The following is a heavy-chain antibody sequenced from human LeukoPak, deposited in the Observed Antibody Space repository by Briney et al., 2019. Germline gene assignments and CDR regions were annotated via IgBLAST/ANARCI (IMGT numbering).Heavy chain of an antibody. CDR1: GYSISNGYY. D-gene: IGHD3-3*01. V-gene: IGHV4-38-2*02. CDR3: ARGRYDFWSGAYDAFDI. Sequence: SETLSLTCTVSGYSISNGYYWGWIRQPPGKGLEWVGSIYHRGSTYYNPSLKSRVTISVDTSKNQFSLKLSSVTAADTAVYYCARGRYDFWSGAYDAFDIWGQGTMVTVSS. CDR2: IYHRGST. J-gene: IGHJ3*02.